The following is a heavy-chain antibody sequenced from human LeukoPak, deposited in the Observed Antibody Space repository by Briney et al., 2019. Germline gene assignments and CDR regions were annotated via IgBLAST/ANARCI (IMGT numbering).Heavy chain of an antibody. CDR2: IYYSGST. CDR1: GGSISSYY. Sequence: SETLSLTCTVSGGSISSYYWSWLRQPPGKGLEWIGNIYYSGSTNYNPSLKSRVTISVDTSKNQFSLKLSSVTAADTAVYYCARSSGWYPWYFDLWGRGTLVTVSS. V-gene: IGHV4-59*01. J-gene: IGHJ2*01. CDR3: ARSSGWYPWYFDL. D-gene: IGHD6-19*01.